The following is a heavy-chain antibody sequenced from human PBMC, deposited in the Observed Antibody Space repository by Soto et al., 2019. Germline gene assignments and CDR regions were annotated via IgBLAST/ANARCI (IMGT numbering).Heavy chain of an antibody. J-gene: IGHJ4*02. D-gene: IGHD3-10*01. Sequence: EVQLLESGGGLVQPGGSLRLSCAASGFTFNNYGLSWVRQAPGKGLEWVSGITGSAGSSYNADAVQGRCTTTRHNSNDTLHLEMNSLGAVYTALNYFPISECGVFIYFGSLGQGTLGTVFS. CDR2: ITGSAGSS. V-gene: IGHV3-23*01. CDR3: PISECGVFIYFGS. CDR1: GFTFNNYG.